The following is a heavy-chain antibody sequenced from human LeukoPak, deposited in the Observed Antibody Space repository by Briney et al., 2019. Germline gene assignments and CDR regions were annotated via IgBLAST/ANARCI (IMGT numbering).Heavy chain of an antibody. J-gene: IGHJ4*02. CDR1: GGSISSSSYY. Sequence: RPSETLSLTCTVSGGSISSSSYYWGWIRQPPGKGLEWIGSIYYSGSTYYNPSLKSRVTISVDTSKNQFSLKLSSVTAADTAVYYCARSRRLGFLFDYWGQGTLVTVSS. D-gene: IGHD3-3*01. CDR2: IYYSGST. CDR3: ARSRRLGFLFDY. V-gene: IGHV4-39*07.